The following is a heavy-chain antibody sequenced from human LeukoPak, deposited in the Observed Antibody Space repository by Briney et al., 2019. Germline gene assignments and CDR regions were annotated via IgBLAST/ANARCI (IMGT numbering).Heavy chain of an antibody. J-gene: IGHJ6*03. CDR2: ISSSSSYI. D-gene: IGHD3-10*01. CDR3: AAGGDYYYHMDV. CDR1: GFTYSSYG. V-gene: IGHV3-21*01. Sequence: GGSLRLSCAASGFTYSSYGMSWVRQAPGKGLEWVSSISSSSSYIYYADSVKGRFTISRDNAKNSLYLQMNSLRAEDTAVYHCAAGGDYYYHMDVWGKGTTVTVSS.